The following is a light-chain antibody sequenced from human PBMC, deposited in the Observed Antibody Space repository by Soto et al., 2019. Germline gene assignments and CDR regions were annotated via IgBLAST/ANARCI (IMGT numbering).Light chain of an antibody. V-gene: IGKV1-39*01. Sequence: DIPMTQSPSSLSASVWDRVTITCRASQSISNLLNWYQHKPGKAPKLLIYGTSTLQSGVPSRFSGSGSGTDFTVTISSLQREDFATYYCQQSDSSSWTFGQGTKLEIK. CDR3: QQSDSSSWT. J-gene: IGKJ1*01. CDR1: QSISNL. CDR2: GTS.